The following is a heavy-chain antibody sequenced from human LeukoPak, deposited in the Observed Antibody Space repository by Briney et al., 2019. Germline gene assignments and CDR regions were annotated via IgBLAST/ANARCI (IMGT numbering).Heavy chain of an antibody. CDR2: ITSNGGST. CDR3: ARTTLYGDFDY. CDR1: GFTVSSNY. D-gene: IGHD2/OR15-2a*01. Sequence: GGSLRLSCAASGFTVSSNYMSWVRQAPGKGLEYVSAITSNGGSTYYANSVKGRFTISRDNSKNTLYLQMGSLRAEDMAVYYCARTTLYGDFDYWGQGTLVTVSS. J-gene: IGHJ4*02. V-gene: IGHV3-64*01.